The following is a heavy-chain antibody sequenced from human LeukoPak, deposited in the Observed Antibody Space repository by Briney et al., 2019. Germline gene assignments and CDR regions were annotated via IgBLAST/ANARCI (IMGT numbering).Heavy chain of an antibody. V-gene: IGHV3-9*01. CDR3: AKASCSGGTCSCDS. CDR1: GFTFDDYA. J-gene: IGHJ4*02. Sequence: GGSLRLSCAASGFTFDDYAMPWVRQAPGKGLEWVSGISWGSGSIGYADSVKGRFTISRDNAKYSLYLQMNSLRAEDTALYYCAKASCSGGTCSCDSWGQGTLVTVSS. D-gene: IGHD2-15*01. CDR2: ISWGSGSI.